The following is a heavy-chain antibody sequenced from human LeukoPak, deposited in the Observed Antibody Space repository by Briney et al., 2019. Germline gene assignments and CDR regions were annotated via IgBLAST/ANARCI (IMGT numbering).Heavy chain of an antibody. CDR2: VIPIFGTA. D-gene: IGHD3-16*01. J-gene: IGHJ4*02. CDR1: GGTFSSYA. Sequence: ASVKVSCKASGGTFSSYAISWVRQAPGQGLEWMGGVIPIFGTANYAQKFQGRVTITADESTSTAYMELSSLRSEDTAVYYCAREGLWGPANWGQGTLVTVSS. V-gene: IGHV1-69*13. CDR3: AREGLWGPAN.